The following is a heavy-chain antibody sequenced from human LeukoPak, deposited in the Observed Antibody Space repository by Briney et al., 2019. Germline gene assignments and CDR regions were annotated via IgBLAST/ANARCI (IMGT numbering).Heavy chain of an antibody. J-gene: IGHJ3*02. D-gene: IGHD3-22*01. CDR2: CSWNSGSI. V-gene: IGHV3-9*01. Sequence: SLRLSCGAPGFTFDDYAMHWARQAPGKGREWVSGCSWNSGSIGYADSVKGRFTISRDNAKNSLYLQINSLRAEDTPVYTYAKDMSNEVITMIVVGPAFDIGGQGKMVTVSA. CDR3: AKDMSNEVITMIVVGPAFDI. CDR1: GFTFDDYA.